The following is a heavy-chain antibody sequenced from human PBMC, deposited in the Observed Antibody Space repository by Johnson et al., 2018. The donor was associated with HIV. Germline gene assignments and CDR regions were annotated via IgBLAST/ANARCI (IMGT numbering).Heavy chain of an antibody. J-gene: IGHJ3*02. CDR1: GFTFSNYG. D-gene: IGHD6-13*01. Sequence: QMLLVESGGGVVQPGGSLRLSCAASGFTFSNYGMHWVRQAPGKGLEWVAFLRYDGDITYYIDSVKGRFTISRDNSKNTLYLQMNSLRAEDTAVYYCARAPYSSSWYRDAFAIWGQGTMVTGSS. CDR3: ARAPYSSSWYRDAFAI. CDR2: LRYDGDIT. V-gene: IGHV3-30*02.